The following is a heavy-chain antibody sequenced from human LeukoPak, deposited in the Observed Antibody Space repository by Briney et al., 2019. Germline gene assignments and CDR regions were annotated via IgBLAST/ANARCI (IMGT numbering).Heavy chain of an antibody. CDR1: VGSISSYY. CDR2: IYTSGST. Sequence: SETLSLTCTVSVGSISSYYWSWIRQPPGKGLEWIGYIYTSGSTNYNPSLKSRVTISVDTSKKQFSLKLSSVAAADTAVYYCASSGSYPAYYYYYMDVWGKGTTVTVSS. CDR3: ASSGSYPAYYYYYMDV. D-gene: IGHD1-26*01. J-gene: IGHJ6*03. V-gene: IGHV4-4*09.